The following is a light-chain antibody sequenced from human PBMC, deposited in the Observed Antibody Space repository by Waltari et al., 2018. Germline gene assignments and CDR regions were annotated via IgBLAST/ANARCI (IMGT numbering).Light chain of an antibody. V-gene: IGKV3-15*01. J-gene: IGKJ4*01. Sequence: EVLMTQSPATLSVSPGERVTLSCRASQNIHDNLAWYQQKPGQAPRLLIYGASTRATDIPARFRGSGSGIEFTLTINSLQSEDLGIYYCQQYNRWPPLTFGGGTKVEIK. CDR3: QQYNRWPPLT. CDR1: QNIHDN. CDR2: GAS.